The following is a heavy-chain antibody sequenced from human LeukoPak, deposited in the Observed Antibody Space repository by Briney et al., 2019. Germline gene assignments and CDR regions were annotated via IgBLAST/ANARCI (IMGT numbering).Heavy chain of an antibody. Sequence: SETLSLTCNVSGGSISSFYWSWIRQPPGKGLEWSGNIYFNGNTNYNPSLRSRVTISVDTSKNRFSLKLSSVTAADTAVYYCARDRRITIFGVLIQTGEYYYGMDVWGQGTTVTVSS. CDR3: ARDRRITIFGVLIQTGEYYYGMDV. CDR2: IYFNGNT. D-gene: IGHD3-3*01. CDR1: GGSISSFY. V-gene: IGHV4-59*01. J-gene: IGHJ6*02.